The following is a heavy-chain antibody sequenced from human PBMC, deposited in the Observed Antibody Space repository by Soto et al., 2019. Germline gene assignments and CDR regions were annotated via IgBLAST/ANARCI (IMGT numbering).Heavy chain of an antibody. CDR2: ISYDGSNK. CDR1: GFTFSSYG. J-gene: IGHJ6*02. CDR3: ATGGIAARRQEYYYYGMDV. Sequence: PVGSLRLSCAASGFTFSSYGRHWVRQAPGKGLEWVAVISYDGSNKYYADSVKGRFTISRDNSKNTLYLQMNSLRAEDTAVYYCATGGIAARRQEYYYYGMDVWGQGTTVTVSS. V-gene: IGHV3-30*03. D-gene: IGHD6-6*01.